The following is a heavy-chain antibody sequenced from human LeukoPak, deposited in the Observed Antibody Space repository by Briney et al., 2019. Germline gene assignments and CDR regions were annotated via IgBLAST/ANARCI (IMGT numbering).Heavy chain of an antibody. CDR3: AKSSSWYNPLDY. J-gene: IGHJ4*02. D-gene: IGHD6-13*01. Sequence: AGGSLRLSCAASGFTFSSYGMHWVRQAPGKGLEWVAVIPYDGSNKYYADSVKGRFTISRDNSKNTLYLQMNSLRAEDTAVYYCAKSSSWYNPLDYWGQGTLVTVSS. CDR2: IPYDGSNK. V-gene: IGHV3-30*18. CDR1: GFTFSSYG.